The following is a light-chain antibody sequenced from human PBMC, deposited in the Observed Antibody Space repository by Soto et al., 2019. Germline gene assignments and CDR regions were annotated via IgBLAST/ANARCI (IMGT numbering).Light chain of an antibody. CDR2: GAS. CDR1: QSVSSN. V-gene: IGKV3-15*01. Sequence: EIVMTQSPASLSVSPGERATLSCRASQSVSSNLAWYQQKPGQAPRLLIHGASARATGIPDRFSGSGSGTEFTLTISSLHSEDVAVYYCQQYNNWMWTFGQGTKVEFK. CDR3: QQYNNWMWT. J-gene: IGKJ1*01.